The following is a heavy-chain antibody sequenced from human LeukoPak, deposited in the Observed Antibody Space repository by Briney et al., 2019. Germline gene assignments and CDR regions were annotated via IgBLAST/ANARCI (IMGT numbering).Heavy chain of an antibody. J-gene: IGHJ4*02. CDR2: IYYSGST. CDR3: ARGPHYGDYEVPYYFDY. Sequence: SETLSLTCTVSGGSISSYYWSWIRQPPGKGLEWIGYIYYSGSTNYNPSPKSRVTISVDTSKNQFSLKLSSVTAADTAVYYCARGPHYGDYEVPYYFDYWGQGTLVTVSS. V-gene: IGHV4-59*01. D-gene: IGHD4-17*01. CDR1: GGSISSYY.